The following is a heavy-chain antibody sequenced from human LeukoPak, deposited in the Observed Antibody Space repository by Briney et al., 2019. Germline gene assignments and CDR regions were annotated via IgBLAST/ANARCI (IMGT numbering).Heavy chain of an antibody. Sequence: PGGSLRLSCAASGFTFSDYYMNWIRQAPGKGLEWVSYISKGGGTIYYADSVKGRFTISRDNAKNSLYLQMNSLRAEDTAVYYCASDVGYSSGRLDYWGLGTVVAVSS. CDR3: ASDVGYSSGRLDY. V-gene: IGHV3-11*01. CDR1: GFTFSDYY. J-gene: IGHJ4*02. D-gene: IGHD6-19*01. CDR2: ISKGGGTI.